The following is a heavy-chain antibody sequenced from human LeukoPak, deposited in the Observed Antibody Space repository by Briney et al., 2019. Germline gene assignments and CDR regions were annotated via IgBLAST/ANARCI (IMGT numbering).Heavy chain of an antibody. CDR3: VRDSNRDFDP. CDR2: ICPDGTVT. Sequence: GGSLRLSCAASGFTFSAYCMHWVRQAPGKGPMWVSRICPDGTVTNYADSVKARFIISRDNARNTVYLQMNSLRVEDTAVYYCVRDSNRDFDPWGQGTLVTVSS. J-gene: IGHJ5*02. CDR1: GFTFSAYC. V-gene: IGHV3-74*01. D-gene: IGHD1-14*01.